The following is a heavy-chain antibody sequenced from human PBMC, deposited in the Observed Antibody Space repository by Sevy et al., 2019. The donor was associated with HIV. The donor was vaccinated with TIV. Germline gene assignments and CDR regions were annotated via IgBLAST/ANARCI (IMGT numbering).Heavy chain of an antibody. CDR1: GFTFSSYD. V-gene: IGHV3-13*01. J-gene: IGHJ3*02. CDR2: IGTAGDT. CDR3: ARWGSIFGVVRYDAFDI. Sequence: GGSLRLSCAASGFTFSSYDMHWVRQATGKGLEWVSAIGTAGDTYYPGSVKGRFTISRENAKNSLYLQMNSLRAGDTAVYYCARWGSIFGVVRYDAFDIWGQGTMVTVSS. D-gene: IGHD3-3*01.